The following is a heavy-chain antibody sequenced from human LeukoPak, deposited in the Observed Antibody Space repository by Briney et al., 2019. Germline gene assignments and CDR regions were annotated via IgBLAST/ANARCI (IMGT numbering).Heavy chain of an antibody. J-gene: IGHJ4*02. CDR3: TKALDF. V-gene: IGHV3-7*01. Sequence: PGGSLRLSCAASGFTFSSYEMNWVRQAPGKGLEWVANINQDGSETYYVDSAKGRFTISRDNAKNSLYLQMDSLRVEDTAMYYCTKALDFWGQGTLVTVSS. CDR2: INQDGSET. CDR1: GFTFSSYE.